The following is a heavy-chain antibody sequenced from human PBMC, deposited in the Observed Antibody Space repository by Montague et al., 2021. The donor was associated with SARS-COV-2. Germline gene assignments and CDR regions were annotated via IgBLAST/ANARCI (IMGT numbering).Heavy chain of an antibody. D-gene: IGHD3/OR15-3a*01. CDR2: INQDDTAT. CDR1: GFTSGDYQ. V-gene: IGHV3-7*01. CDR3: ARSPRGSGTGWLDY. Sequence: SLRLSCAASGFTSGDYQMTWVRQAPGKGLQWVSNINQDDTATTYVDSVKGRFTISRDNSKNSLILQMNSLKDEDTAVYYCARSPRGSGTGWLDYWGQGTLVTVSS. J-gene: IGHJ4*02.